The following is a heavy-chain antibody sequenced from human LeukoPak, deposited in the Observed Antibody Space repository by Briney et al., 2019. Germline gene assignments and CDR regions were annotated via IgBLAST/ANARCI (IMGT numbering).Heavy chain of an antibody. CDR1: GFTFSSYG. CDR2: IRYDGSNK. Sequence: GGSLRLSCAASGFTFSSYGMHWVRQAPGKGLEWVAFIRYDGSNKYYADSVKGRFTISRDNSKNTLYLQMNSLRAEDTAVYYCANGEAIFGVVHPLGAFDIWGQGTMVTVSP. CDR3: ANGEAIFGVVHPLGAFDI. D-gene: IGHD3-3*01. V-gene: IGHV3-30*02. J-gene: IGHJ3*02.